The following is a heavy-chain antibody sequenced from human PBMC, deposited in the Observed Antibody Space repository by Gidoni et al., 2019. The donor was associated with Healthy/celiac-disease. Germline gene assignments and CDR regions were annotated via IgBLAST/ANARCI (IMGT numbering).Heavy chain of an antibody. CDR1: GYTFTSYG. CDR2: ISAYNGNT. V-gene: IGHV1-18*01. CDR3: ARDTNYYGSGSYYTLRNDAFDI. Sequence: QVQLVQSGAEVKKPGASVTVSCKASGYTFTSYGISWVRQAPGQGLEWMGWISAYNGNTNYAQKLQGRVTMTTDTSTSTAYMELRSLRSDDTAVYYCARDTNYYGSGSYYTLRNDAFDIWGQGTMVTVSS. D-gene: IGHD3-10*01. J-gene: IGHJ3*02.